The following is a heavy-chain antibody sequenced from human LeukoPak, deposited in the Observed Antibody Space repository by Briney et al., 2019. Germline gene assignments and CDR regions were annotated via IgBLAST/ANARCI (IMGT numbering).Heavy chain of an antibody. J-gene: IGHJ5*02. CDR1: GDSISSSNW. V-gene: IGHV4-4*02. D-gene: IGHD3-10*01. CDR2: IYHSGST. Sequence: PSETLSLTCAVSGDSISSSNWWTWVRQPPGKGLEWIGYIYHSGSTYYNPSLKSRVTISVDRSKNQFSLKLSSVTAADTAVYYCARSITRNWFDPWGQGTLVTVSS. CDR3: ARSITRNWFDP.